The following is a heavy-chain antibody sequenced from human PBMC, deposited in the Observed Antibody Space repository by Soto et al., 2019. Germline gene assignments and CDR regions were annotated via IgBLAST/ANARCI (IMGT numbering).Heavy chain of an antibody. CDR1: GFTFKTYS. D-gene: IGHD4-17*01. J-gene: IGHJ4*02. CDR2: IWYDGTQK. V-gene: IGHV3-33*01. CDR3: ARAGGTTVTGLWHFDS. Sequence: QVQLEESGGGVVQPGRSLRLSCEASGFTFKTYSMHWVRQPPGKGLGWLAAIWYDGTQKYYADSVKGRFIISRDNSKKTLYLEMNSLRAEDTAVYYCARAGGTTVTGLWHFDSWGQGTLVTVSS.